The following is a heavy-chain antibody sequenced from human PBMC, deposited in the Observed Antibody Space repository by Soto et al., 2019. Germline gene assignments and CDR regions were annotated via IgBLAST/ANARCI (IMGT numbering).Heavy chain of an antibody. D-gene: IGHD3-3*01. CDR1: GFTLSSYT. Sequence: GGSLRLSCAASGFTLSSYTMSCVRQAPGSGVEWVLVIRGTGGSTYYADAVKGRFTISGDDSMNTLYLQMDSLRGEDTSVYYCPKDEWLQGYDAFDIWGQGTMVTVSS. CDR3: PKDEWLQGYDAFDI. CDR2: IRGTGGST. V-gene: IGHV3-23*01. J-gene: IGHJ3*02.